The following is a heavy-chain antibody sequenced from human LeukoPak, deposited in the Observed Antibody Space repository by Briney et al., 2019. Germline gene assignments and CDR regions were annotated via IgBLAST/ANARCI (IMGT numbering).Heavy chain of an antibody. CDR2: IRYDGSNK. CDR3: AKDRELYSSGWSYFDY. CDR1: GFTFSSYG. J-gene: IGHJ4*02. V-gene: IGHV3-30*02. Sequence: GGSLRLSCAASGFTFSSYGMHWVRQAPGKGLEWVAFIRYDGSNKYYADSVKGRFTISRDNSKNTLYLQMNSLRAEDTAVYYCAKDRELYSSGWSYFDYWGQGTLVTVSS. D-gene: IGHD6-19*01.